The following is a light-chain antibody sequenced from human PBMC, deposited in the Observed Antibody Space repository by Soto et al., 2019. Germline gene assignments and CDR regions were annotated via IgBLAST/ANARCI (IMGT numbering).Light chain of an antibody. CDR2: EVT. V-gene: IGLV2-8*01. Sequence: QSALTQPPSASGSPGQSVTISCSGTSSDVGGYNYVSWFRQHPGKAPKLLIYEVTKRPSGVPDRFSGSKSGNTASLTVSGLQAEDEADYYCLSYTITSVLVFGGGTKLTVL. CDR3: LSYTITSVLV. CDR1: SSDVGGYNY. J-gene: IGLJ3*02.